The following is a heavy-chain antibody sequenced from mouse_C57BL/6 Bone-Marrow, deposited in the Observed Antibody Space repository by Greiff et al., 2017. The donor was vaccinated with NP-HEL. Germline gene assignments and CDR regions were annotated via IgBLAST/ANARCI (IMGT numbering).Heavy chain of an antibody. CDR1: GYTFTDYE. D-gene: IGHD2-1*01. V-gene: IGHV1-15*01. J-gene: IGHJ2*01. CDR3: TRGNGNYFDY. Sequence: LMESGAELVRPGASVTLSCKASGYTFTDYEMHWVKQTPVHGLEWIGAIDPETGGTAYNQKFKGKAILTADKSSSTAYMELRSLTSEDSAVYYCTRGNGNYFDYWGQGTTLTVSS. CDR2: IDPETGGT.